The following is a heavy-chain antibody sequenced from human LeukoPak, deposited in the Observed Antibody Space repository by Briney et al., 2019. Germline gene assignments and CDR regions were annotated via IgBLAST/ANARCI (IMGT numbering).Heavy chain of an antibody. Sequence: SETLSLTCTVSGGSISSYYWSWIRQPPGKGLEWIGYIYYSGSTNYNPSLKSRVTISVDTSKNQFSLKLSSVTAADTAVYYCARAPDYYYYGMDVWGQGTTVTVSS. CDR1: GGSISSYY. V-gene: IGHV4-59*01. CDR2: IYYSGST. CDR3: ARAPDYYYYGMDV. J-gene: IGHJ6*02.